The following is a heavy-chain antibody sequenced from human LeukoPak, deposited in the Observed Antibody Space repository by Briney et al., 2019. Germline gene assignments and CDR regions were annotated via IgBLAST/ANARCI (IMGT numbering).Heavy chain of an antibody. Sequence: PSDTLSLTCAVSGYSISSSNWWGWIRQPPGKGLEWIGYIYYSGSTNYNPSLKSRVTMSVDTSKNQFSLKLSSVTALDTAVYYCARSYDSSGYYYSSAIDPWGQGTLVTISS. V-gene: IGHV4-28*06. CDR1: GYSISSSNW. D-gene: IGHD3-22*01. CDR2: IYYSGST. CDR3: ARSYDSSGYYYSSAIDP. J-gene: IGHJ5*02.